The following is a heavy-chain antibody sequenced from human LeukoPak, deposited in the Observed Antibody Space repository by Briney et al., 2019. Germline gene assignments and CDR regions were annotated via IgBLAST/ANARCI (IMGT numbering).Heavy chain of an antibody. CDR2: ISAYNGNT. CDR1: GYTFTSYG. Sequence: ASVTVSCKASGYTFTSYGISWVRQAPGQGLEWMGWISAYNGNTNYAQKLQGRVTMTTDTSTSTAYMELRSLRSDDTAVYYCARVGGPYYYYGMDIWGQGTTVTVSS. CDR3: ARVGGPYYYYGMDI. V-gene: IGHV1-18*01. J-gene: IGHJ6*02. D-gene: IGHD1-26*01.